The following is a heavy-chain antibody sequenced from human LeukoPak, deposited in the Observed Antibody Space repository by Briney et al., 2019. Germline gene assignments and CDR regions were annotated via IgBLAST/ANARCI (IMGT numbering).Heavy chain of an antibody. D-gene: IGHD1-26*01. CDR1: GVSVTGGGYY. CDR3: AAAEWEYFYFDS. J-gene: IGHJ4*02. Sequence: SETLSLTCSVSGVSVTGGGYYWSWIRQHPGKGLEWIGFASYSGGTYYNPSLMSRITISVDRSQNQFSLRMRDVTAADTAVYFCAAAEWEYFYFDSWGQGALVAVSS. CDR2: ASYSGGT. V-gene: IGHV4-31*03.